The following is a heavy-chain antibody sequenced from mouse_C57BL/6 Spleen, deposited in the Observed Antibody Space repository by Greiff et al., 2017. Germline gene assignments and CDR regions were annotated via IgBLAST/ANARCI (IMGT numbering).Heavy chain of an antibody. V-gene: IGHV1-53*01. CDR1: GYTFTSSW. CDR3: ASAYYDVSRDWYFDV. CDR2: INPSNGGT. J-gene: IGHJ1*03. Sequence: QVQLQQPGTELVKPGASVKLSCKASGYTFTSSWMHWVKQRPGQGLEWIGNINPSNGGTNYNEKFKRKATLTVDKSSSTAYMQLSILTSEDSAVYYCASAYYDVSRDWYFDVWGTGTTVTVSS. D-gene: IGHD1-1*01.